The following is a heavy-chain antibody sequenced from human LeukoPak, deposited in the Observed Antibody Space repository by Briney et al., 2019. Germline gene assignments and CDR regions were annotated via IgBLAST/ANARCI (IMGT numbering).Heavy chain of an antibody. D-gene: IGHD3-3*01. Sequence: ASVKVSCKASGYTFTSYDINWVRQATGQGLEWMGRINPNSGGTNYAQKFQGRVTMTRDTSISTAYMELSRLRSDDTAVYYCAILIPLYDFWSGFYWGQGTLVTVSS. CDR2: INPNSGGT. V-gene: IGHV1-2*06. J-gene: IGHJ4*02. CDR3: AILIPLYDFWSGFY. CDR1: GYTFTSYD.